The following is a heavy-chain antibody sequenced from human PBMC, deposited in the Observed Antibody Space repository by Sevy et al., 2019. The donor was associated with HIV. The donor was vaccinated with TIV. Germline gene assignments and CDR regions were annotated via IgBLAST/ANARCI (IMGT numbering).Heavy chain of an antibody. D-gene: IGHD4-17*01. J-gene: IGHJ3*02. CDR1: GFTVSSNY. Sequence: GGSLRLSCAASGFTVSSNYMSWVRQAPGKGLEWVSVIYSGGSTYYADSVKGRFTISRDNSKNTLYLQMNSLRAEDTAVYYCARDQEYGDASGAFDIWGQGTMVTVSS. CDR3: ARDQEYGDASGAFDI. V-gene: IGHV3-53*01. CDR2: IYSGGST.